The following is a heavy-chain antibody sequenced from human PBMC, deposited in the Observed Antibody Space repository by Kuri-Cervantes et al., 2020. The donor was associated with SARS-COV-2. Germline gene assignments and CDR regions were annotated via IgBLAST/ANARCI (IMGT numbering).Heavy chain of an antibody. J-gene: IGHJ1*01. CDR3: ARPSWRAAPSHFQH. Sequence: GGSLRLSCAASGFTFSSYWMSWVRQAPGKGLGWVANTKQDGSEKYYVDSVKGRFTISRDNAKNSLYLQMNSLRAEDTAVYYCARPSWRAAPSHFQHWGQGTLVTVSS. CDR1: GFTFSSYW. V-gene: IGHV3-7*01. D-gene: IGHD6-6*01. CDR2: TKQDGSEK.